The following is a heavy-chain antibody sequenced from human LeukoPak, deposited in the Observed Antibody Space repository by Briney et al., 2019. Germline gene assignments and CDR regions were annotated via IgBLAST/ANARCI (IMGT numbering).Heavy chain of an antibody. CDR2: ISAYNGNT. J-gene: IGHJ6*03. D-gene: IGHD6-19*01. CDR1: GYTFTSYG. Sequence: GASVKVSCKASGYTFTSYGISWVRQAPGQGLEWMGWISAYNGNTNYAQKLQGRVTMTTDTSTSTAYMELRSLRSDDTAVYYCAREVPPGIAVAGSQRYYYYYMDVWGKGTTVTVSS. CDR3: AREVPPGIAVAGSQRYYYYYMDV. V-gene: IGHV1-18*01.